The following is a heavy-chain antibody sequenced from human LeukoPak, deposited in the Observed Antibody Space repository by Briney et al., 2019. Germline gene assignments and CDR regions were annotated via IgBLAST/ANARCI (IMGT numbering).Heavy chain of an antibody. CDR2: ISYSGDT. D-gene: IGHD6-19*01. J-gene: IGHJ5*02. CDR3: ARDPSTGWFSSWFDP. CDR1: DYPISSGFY. Sequence: PSETLSLTCAGSDYPISSGFYWGWIRQPPGKGLEWIGSISYSGDTYYNPSLKSRLTMSLDMSKKQFSLKLSSVTAADTAVYYCARDPSTGWFSSWFDPWGQGTLVTVSS. V-gene: IGHV4-38-2*01.